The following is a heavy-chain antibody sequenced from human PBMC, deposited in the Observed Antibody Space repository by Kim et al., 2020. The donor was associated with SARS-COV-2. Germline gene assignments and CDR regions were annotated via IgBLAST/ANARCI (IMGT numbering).Heavy chain of an antibody. CDR3: ARGLDY. V-gene: IGHV1-2*02. CDR2: LTRSGQ. Sequence: LTRSGQNYARKLQGRVPMTRDTSISTAYMELSSLRSDDTAVYYCARGLDYWGQGTLVTVSS. J-gene: IGHJ4*02.